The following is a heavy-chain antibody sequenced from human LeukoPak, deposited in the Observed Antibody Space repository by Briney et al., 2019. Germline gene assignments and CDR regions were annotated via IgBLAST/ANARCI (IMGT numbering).Heavy chain of an antibody. Sequence: ASVKVSYKVSGYTLTELSMHWVRQAPGKGLEWMGGFDPEDGETIYAQKFQGRVTMTEDTSTDTAYMELSSLRSEDTAVYYCAGLPYCGGDCYLIYFDYWGQGTLVTVSS. V-gene: IGHV1-24*01. CDR3: AGLPYCGGDCYLIYFDY. CDR2: FDPEDGET. CDR1: GYTLTELS. D-gene: IGHD2-21*02. J-gene: IGHJ4*02.